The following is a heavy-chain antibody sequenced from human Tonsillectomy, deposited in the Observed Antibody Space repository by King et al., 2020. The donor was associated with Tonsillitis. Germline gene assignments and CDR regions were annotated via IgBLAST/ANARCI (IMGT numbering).Heavy chain of an antibody. J-gene: IGHJ4*02. Sequence: QLQESGPGLVKPSENLSLTCSVSGDSISRSSYYWGWIRQPPGRGLEWIGSIHYSGTTSDNPSLKSRVTISEDTSKNQVSLRLSSVTAADTAIYYCASQYGAYEYVDYWGQGTLVTVSS. CDR2: IHYSGTT. CDR1: GDSISRSSYY. CDR3: ASQYGAYEYVDY. D-gene: IGHD5-12*01. V-gene: IGHV4-39*01.